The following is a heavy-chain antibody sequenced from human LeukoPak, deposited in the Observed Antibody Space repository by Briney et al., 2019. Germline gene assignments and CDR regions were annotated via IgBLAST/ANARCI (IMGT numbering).Heavy chain of an antibody. J-gene: IGHJ4*02. Sequence: SETLSLTCAVSGGSLSGYYWTWIRQPPGKGLEWIGYIYYSGSTNYNPSLKSRVTISVDTSKNQFSLKLSSVTAADTAVYYCARVGNGYNSYYFDYWGQGTLVTVSS. V-gene: IGHV4-59*01. CDR2: IYYSGST. CDR1: GGSLSGYY. CDR3: ARVGNGYNSYYFDY. D-gene: IGHD5-24*01.